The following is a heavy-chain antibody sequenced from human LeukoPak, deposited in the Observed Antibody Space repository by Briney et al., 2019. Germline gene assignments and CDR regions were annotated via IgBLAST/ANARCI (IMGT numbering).Heavy chain of an antibody. V-gene: IGHV1-18*04. D-gene: IGHD3-22*01. CDR2: ISAYNGDT. J-gene: IGHJ4*02. Sequence: GASVKVSCKASGYTFTSYYMHWVRQAPGQGLEWLGWISAYNGDTNYAQKRQGRVTMTTDTSTGTAYMELRSLRSDDTAVYYCARHYYDSGGYNSAFDYWGQGTLVTVSS. CDR1: GYTFTSYY. CDR3: ARHYYDSGGYNSAFDY.